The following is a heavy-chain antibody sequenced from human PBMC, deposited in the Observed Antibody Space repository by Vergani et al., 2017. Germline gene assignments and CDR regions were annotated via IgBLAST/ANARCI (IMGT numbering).Heavy chain of an antibody. J-gene: IGHJ6*03. Sequence: EVQLLESGGGLVQPGGSLRLSCAASGFTFSSYAMSWVRQAPGKGLEWVSVIYSGGSSTYYADSVKGRFTISRDKSKNTLYLKMNSLRAEDTAVYYCAKFDSYGDYYYIDVWGKGTTVTVSS. CDR1: GFTFSSYA. D-gene: IGHD5-18*01. CDR2: IYSGGSST. CDR3: AKFDSYGDYYYIDV. V-gene: IGHV3-23*03.